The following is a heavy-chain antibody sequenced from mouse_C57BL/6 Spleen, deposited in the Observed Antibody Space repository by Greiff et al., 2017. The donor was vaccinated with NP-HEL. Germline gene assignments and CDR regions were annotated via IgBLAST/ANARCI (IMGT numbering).Heavy chain of an antibody. CDR1: GFTFSSYA. Sequence: EVQGVESGGGLVKPGGSLKLSCAASGFTFSSYAMSWVRQTPEKRLEWVATISDGGSYTYYPDNVKGRFTISRDNAKNNLYLQMSHLKSEDTAMYYCAREDGSSYFDYWGQGTTLTVSS. CDR2: ISDGGSYT. V-gene: IGHV5-4*01. CDR3: AREDGSSYFDY. J-gene: IGHJ2*01. D-gene: IGHD1-1*01.